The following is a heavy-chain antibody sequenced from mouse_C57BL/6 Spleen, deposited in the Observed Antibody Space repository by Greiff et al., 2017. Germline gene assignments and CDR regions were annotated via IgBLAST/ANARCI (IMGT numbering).Heavy chain of an antibody. CDR3: ASYYGNYEFAY. CDR1: GFTFSDYG. D-gene: IGHD2-1*01. Sequence: EVQRVESGGGLVKPGGSLKLSCAASGFTFSDYGMHWVRQAPEKGLEWVAYISSGSSTIYYADTVKGRFTISRDNAKNTLFLQMTSLRSEDTAMYYCASYYGNYEFAYWGQGTLVTVSA. J-gene: IGHJ3*01. CDR2: ISSGSSTI. V-gene: IGHV5-17*01.